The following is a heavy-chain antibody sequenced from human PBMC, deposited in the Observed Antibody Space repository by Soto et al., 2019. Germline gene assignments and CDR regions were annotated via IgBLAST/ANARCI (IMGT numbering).Heavy chain of an antibody. D-gene: IGHD3-22*01. CDR2: INGDGRST. CDR3: ARQLYYSDSSGFGY. J-gene: IGHJ4*02. CDR1: GFTLSSYW. Sequence: EVQVVESGGGLVQPGGSLRLSCAGSGFTLSSYWMHWVRQAPGKGLVWVSRINGDGRSTSYADSVKGRFTLSRDNAKNTLYLQMNSLRVEDTAVYYCARQLYYSDSSGFGYWGQGTLVTVSS. V-gene: IGHV3-74*01.